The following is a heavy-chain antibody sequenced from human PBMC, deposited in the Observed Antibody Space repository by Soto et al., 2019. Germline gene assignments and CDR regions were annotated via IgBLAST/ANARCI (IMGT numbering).Heavy chain of an antibody. CDR3: ARDRMGARFDY. CDR2: IIPMFGTA. CDR1: GGTFSHYA. J-gene: IGHJ4*02. D-gene: IGHD1-26*01. Sequence: ASVKVSCKVSGGTFSHYALGWVRQAPGQGLEWMGGIIPMFGTATYAQKFQGRVTITADESTTTTYMELSSLRSEDTAVYYCARDRMGARFDYWGQGTLVTVSS. V-gene: IGHV1-69*13.